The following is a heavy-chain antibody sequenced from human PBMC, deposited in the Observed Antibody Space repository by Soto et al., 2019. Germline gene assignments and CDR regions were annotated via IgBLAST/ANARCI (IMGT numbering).Heavy chain of an antibody. J-gene: IGHJ6*02. CDR2: ISSSSSYI. CDR1: GFTFSSYS. CDR3: ARGESSSSWYVYYYGMDV. V-gene: IGHV3-21*01. D-gene: IGHD6-13*01. Sequence: PGGSLRLSCAASGFTFSSYSMNWVRKDPGKGLEWVSSISSSSSYIYYADSVKGRFTISRDNAKNSLYLQMNSLRAEDTAVYYCARGESSSSWYVYYYGMDVWGQGTTVTVSS.